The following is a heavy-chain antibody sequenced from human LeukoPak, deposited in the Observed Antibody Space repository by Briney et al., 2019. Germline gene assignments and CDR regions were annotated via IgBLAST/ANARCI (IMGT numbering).Heavy chain of an antibody. CDR1: GGSISSYY. J-gene: IGHJ4*02. D-gene: IGHD3-22*01. CDR2: IYYSGST. Sequence: PSETLSLTCTVSGGSISSYYWSWIRQPPGKGLEWIGYIYYSGSTNYNPSLKSRVTISVDTSKNQFSLKLSSVTAADTAVYYCARVHYYDSSGNLDYWGQGTLVTVSS. V-gene: IGHV4-59*01. CDR3: ARVHYYDSSGNLDY.